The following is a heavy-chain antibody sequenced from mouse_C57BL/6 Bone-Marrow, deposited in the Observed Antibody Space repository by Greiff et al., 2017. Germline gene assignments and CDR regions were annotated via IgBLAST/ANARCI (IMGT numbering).Heavy chain of an antibody. CDR2: IAPSDSYT. CDR3: ASCVYAMDY. CDR1: GYTFTSYW. Sequence: QVQLQQPGAELVKPGASVKLSCKASGYTFTSYWMQWVKQRPGQGLEWIGEIAPSDSYTNYNQKFKGKATVTVDTSSSTAYMQLSSLTSEDSAVYDCASCVYAMDYWGQGTSVTVSS. J-gene: IGHJ4*01. V-gene: IGHV1-50*01.